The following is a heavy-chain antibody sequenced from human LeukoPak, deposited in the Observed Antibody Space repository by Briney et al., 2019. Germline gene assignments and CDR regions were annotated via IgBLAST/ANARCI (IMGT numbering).Heavy chain of an antibody. V-gene: IGHV4-59*01. Sequence: PSETLSLTCTVSGGSISSYYWSWIRQPPGKGLEWIGYIYYSGSTNYNPSLKSRVTISVDTSKNQFSLKLSSVTATDTAVYYCAREVVRGPIGLNWFDPWGQGTLVTVSS. CDR2: IYYSGST. D-gene: IGHD3-10*01. CDR3: AREVVRGPIGLNWFDP. J-gene: IGHJ5*02. CDR1: GGSISSYY.